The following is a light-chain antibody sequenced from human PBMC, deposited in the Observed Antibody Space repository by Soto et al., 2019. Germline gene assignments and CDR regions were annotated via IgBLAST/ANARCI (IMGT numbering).Light chain of an antibody. CDR1: QSVSSNN. V-gene: IGKV3-20*01. Sequence: EIVLTQSPGTLSLSPGERATLSCRASQSVSSNNLAWYQQRPGQAPRVVIYGASTRATSIPERFSGSGSGTDFTLTISRLEPEDFAVYYCQQYGRSPFTFGPGTKVDIK. CDR2: GAS. CDR3: QQYGRSPFT. J-gene: IGKJ3*01.